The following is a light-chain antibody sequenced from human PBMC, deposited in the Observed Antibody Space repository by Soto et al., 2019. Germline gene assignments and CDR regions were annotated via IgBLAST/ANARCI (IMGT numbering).Light chain of an antibody. Sequence: QSVLTQPASVSGPPGQSITISCTGTSSDVGGYNYVSWYQQHPGKAPKLRIYEVSNRPSGVSNRFSGSKSGNTASLTISGLQAEDEADYYCSSYTSSSTLYVFGTGTKVTVL. CDR1: SSDVGGYNY. CDR2: EVS. V-gene: IGLV2-14*01. CDR3: SSYTSSSTLYV. J-gene: IGLJ1*01.